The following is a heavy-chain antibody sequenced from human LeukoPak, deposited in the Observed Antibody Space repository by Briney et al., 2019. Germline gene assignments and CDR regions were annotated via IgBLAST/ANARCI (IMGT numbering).Heavy chain of an antibody. CDR1: GLRVSDNY. CDR2: IYDSGTT. D-gene: IGHD3-10*02. CDR3: AHYV. V-gene: IGHV3-66*02. Sequence: GGSLRLSCVVSGLRVSDNYMNWVRQAPGKGLEWVSVIYDSGTTYYADSVQGRFTIFRDSAQNTVYLQMNSLRPDDTAVYYCAHYVGGQGTLVTVSS. J-gene: IGHJ4*02.